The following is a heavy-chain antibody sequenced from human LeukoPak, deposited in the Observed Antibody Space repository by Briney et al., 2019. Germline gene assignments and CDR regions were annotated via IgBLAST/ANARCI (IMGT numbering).Heavy chain of an antibody. V-gene: IGHV3-30*04. D-gene: IGHD6-19*01. Sequence: QTWGSLRLSCAASGFTSGFTFSNYAMHSVRRAPGKGLEWVAVISYDGSKKYYADSVKGRFTISRDNSENTLYLQMNSLRVEDTAVYYCAKDRVSAFRWLGHFDDWGQGTLVIVSS. CDR1: GFTFSNYA. CDR2: ISYDGSKK. J-gene: IGHJ4*02. CDR3: AKDRVSAFRWLGHFDD.